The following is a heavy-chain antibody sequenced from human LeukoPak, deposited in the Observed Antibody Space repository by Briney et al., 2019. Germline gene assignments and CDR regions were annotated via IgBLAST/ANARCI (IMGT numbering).Heavy chain of an antibody. CDR1: GFTFSSFH. J-gene: IGHJ4*02. CDR3: AKGDRNSGWSY. Sequence: GGSLRLSCAASGFTFSSFHINWVRQAPGKGLEWVSSISTTSNYIYYAESVKGRFTISRDNSKNTLYLQVNSLRVEDTAVYYCAKGDRNSGWSYWGQGTLVTVSS. V-gene: IGHV3-21*04. CDR2: ISTTSNYI. D-gene: IGHD6-19*01.